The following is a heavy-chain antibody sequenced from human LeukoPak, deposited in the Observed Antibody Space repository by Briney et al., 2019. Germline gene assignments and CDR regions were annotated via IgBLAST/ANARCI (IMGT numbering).Heavy chain of an antibody. CDR1: GFTFGDYA. V-gene: IGHV3-49*04. Sequence: PGGSLKLSCTASGFTFGDYAMSWVRQAPGKGLEWVGFIRSKAYGGTTEYAASVKGRFTISRDDSKSIAYLQMNSLKTEDTAVYYCTKAAVAQYYFDYWGQGTLVTVSS. D-gene: IGHD6-13*01. CDR3: TKAAVAQYYFDY. J-gene: IGHJ4*02. CDR2: IRSKAYGGTT.